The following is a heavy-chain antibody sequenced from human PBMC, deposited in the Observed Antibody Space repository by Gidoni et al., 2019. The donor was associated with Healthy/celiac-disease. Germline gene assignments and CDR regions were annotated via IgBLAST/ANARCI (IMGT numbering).Heavy chain of an antibody. CDR2: IYYSGST. V-gene: IGHV4-39*01. CDR1: GGSISSSSYY. D-gene: IGHD3-22*01. CDR3: ARQTGYYYDSSGYGWFDP. Sequence: QLQLQESGPGLVKPSETLSLTCTVSGGSISSSSYYWGWRRQPPGKGMEWIGSIYYSGSTYYNPSLKSRVTISVDTSKNQFSLKLSSVTAADTAVYYGARQTGYYYDSSGYGWFDPWGQGTLVTVSS. J-gene: IGHJ5*02.